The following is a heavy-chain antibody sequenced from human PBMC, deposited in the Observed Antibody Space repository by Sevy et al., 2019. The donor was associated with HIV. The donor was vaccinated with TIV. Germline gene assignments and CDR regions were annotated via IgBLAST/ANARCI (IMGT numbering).Heavy chain of an antibody. V-gene: IGHV2-5*02. D-gene: IGHD2-2*01. J-gene: IGHJ5*02. Sequence: SGPTLVNPTQTLTLTCTFSGFSLSTSGVGVGWILQPPGKALEWLALIYWDDDKRYSPSLKSRLTITKDTSKNQVVLTMPNMDHVDTATYYCAHRRHLVPAASAYNWFDPWGQGTLVTVSS. CDR1: GFSLSTSGVG. CDR3: AHRRHLVPAASAYNWFDP. CDR2: IYWDDDK.